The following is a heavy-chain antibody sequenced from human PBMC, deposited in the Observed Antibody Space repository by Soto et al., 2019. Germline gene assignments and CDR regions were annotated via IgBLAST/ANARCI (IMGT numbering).Heavy chain of an antibody. V-gene: IGHV1-69*02. Sequence: SVKVSCKASGGTFSSYTISWVRQAPGQGLEWMGRIIPILGIANYAQKFQGRVTITADKSTSTAYMELSSLRSEDTAVYYCARGSSVGYDFWSGYYKEWFDPWGQGTLVTVSS. CDR2: IIPILGIA. CDR1: GGTFSSYT. D-gene: IGHD3-3*01. CDR3: ARGSSVGYDFWSGYYKEWFDP. J-gene: IGHJ5*02.